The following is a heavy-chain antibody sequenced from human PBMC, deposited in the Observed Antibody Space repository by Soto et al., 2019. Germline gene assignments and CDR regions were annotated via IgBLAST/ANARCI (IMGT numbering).Heavy chain of an antibody. CDR3: ARVGPEPSYYYYGMDV. Sequence: ASVKVSCKASGGTFSSYAISWVRQAPGQGLEWMGGIIPIFGTANYAQKFQGRVTITADESTSTAYMELSSLRSEDTAVYYCARVGPEPSYYYYGMDVWGQGTTVTVSS. CDR2: IIPIFGTA. V-gene: IGHV1-69*13. CDR1: GGTFSSYA. J-gene: IGHJ6*02.